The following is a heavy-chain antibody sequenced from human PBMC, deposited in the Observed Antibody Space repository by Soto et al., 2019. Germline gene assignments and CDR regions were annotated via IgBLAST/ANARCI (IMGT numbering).Heavy chain of an antibody. Sequence: QVQLVQSGAEVKKPGASVKVSCKASGYTFTSYGISWVRQAPGQGLEWMGWISAYNGNTNYAQKLQGRVTMTTDTSTSTADRERRSLRADDTAVDYCARDGGGAAAGHYWGQGTLVTVSS. V-gene: IGHV1-18*01. D-gene: IGHD6-13*01. CDR3: ARDGGGAAAGHY. CDR2: ISAYNGNT. J-gene: IGHJ4*02. CDR1: GYTFTSYG.